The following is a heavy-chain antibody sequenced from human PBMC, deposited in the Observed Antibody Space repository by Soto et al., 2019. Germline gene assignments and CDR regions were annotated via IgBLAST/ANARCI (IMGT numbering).Heavy chain of an antibody. J-gene: IGHJ4*02. CDR1: GVSISSGHDY. D-gene: IGHD5-18*01. V-gene: IGHV4-39*01. Sequence: QLQLQESGPGLVKPSETLSLTCTVSGVSISSGHDYWGWIRQPPGKGLEWIGSIYYSVSTYYNPSLKSRVTISADTSKNQFSLRLSSVTAADTAVYYCARVSGTYSSFLDYWGQGTLVTVSS. CDR2: IYYSVST. CDR3: ARVSGTYSSFLDY.